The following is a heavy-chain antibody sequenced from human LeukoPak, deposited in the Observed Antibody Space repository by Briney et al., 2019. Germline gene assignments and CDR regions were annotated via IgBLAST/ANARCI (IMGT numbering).Heavy chain of an antibody. J-gene: IGHJ6*02. D-gene: IGHD2-2*03. V-gene: IGHV7-4-1*02. Sequence: ASVNVSCKASGYTFTSYAMNWVRQAPGQGLEWMGWINTNTGNPTYAQGFTGRFVFSLDTSVSTAYLQISSLKAEDTAVYYCASGYCSSTSCENYYYYGMDVWGQGTTVTVSS. CDR3: ASGYCSSTSCENYYYYGMDV. CDR1: GYTFTSYA. CDR2: INTNTGNP.